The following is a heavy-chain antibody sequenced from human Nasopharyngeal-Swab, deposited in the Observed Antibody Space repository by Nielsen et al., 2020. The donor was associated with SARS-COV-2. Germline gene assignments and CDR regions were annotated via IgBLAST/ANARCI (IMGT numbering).Heavy chain of an antibody. V-gene: IGHV4-59*01. CDR2: IYYSGST. CDR3: ARVGYCSGTSCYAAYYFDY. J-gene: IGHJ4*02. Sequence: SETLSLTCTVSGGSISSYYWSWIRQPPGKGLEWIGYIYYSGSTNYNPSLKSRVTISVDTSKNQFSLKLSSVTAADTAVYYCARVGYCSGTSCYAAYYFDYWGQGTLVTVSS. D-gene: IGHD2-2*01. CDR1: GGSISSYY.